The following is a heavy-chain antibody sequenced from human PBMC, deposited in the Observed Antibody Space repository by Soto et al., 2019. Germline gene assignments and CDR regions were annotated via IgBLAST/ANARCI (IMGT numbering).Heavy chain of an antibody. J-gene: IGHJ6*02. V-gene: IGHV1-3*01. Sequence: ASVKVSCKASGYSFTSYGLHWVRQAPGQRREWMGWINVGNGNTKYSQKFQGRVTITADKSTSTAYMELSSLRSEDTAVYYCARTVTLLYYGMDVWGQGTTVTAP. CDR3: ARTVTLLYYGMDV. CDR2: INVGNGNT. D-gene: IGHD4-17*01. CDR1: GYSFTSYG.